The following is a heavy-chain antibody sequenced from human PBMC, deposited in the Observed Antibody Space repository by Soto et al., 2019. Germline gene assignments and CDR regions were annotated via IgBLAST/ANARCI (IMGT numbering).Heavy chain of an antibody. CDR1: GFTVSSKY. D-gene: IGHD3-10*01. CDR2: ISGSGGST. CDR3: AKDFIGSGIMFDY. J-gene: IGHJ4*02. Sequence: GGSLRLSCAASGFTVSSKYMSWVRQAPGKGLEWVSAISGSGGSTYYADSVKGRFTISRDNSKNTLYLQMNSLRAEDTAVYYCAKDFIGSGIMFDYWGQGTLVTVSS. V-gene: IGHV3-23*01.